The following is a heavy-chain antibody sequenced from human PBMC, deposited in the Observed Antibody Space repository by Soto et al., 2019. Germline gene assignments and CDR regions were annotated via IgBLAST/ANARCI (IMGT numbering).Heavy chain of an antibody. CDR3: VRDDFGLGLDY. D-gene: IGHD1-1*01. CDR2: IYPGDSDT. V-gene: IGHV5-51*01. CDR1: GYSFTSYW. Sequence: PGESLKISCKGSGYSFTSYWIGWVRQMPGKGLEWMGIIYPGDSDTGYSPSFQGQVTISADKSISTLYLQMNSLRTEDTGVYYCVRDDFGLGLDYWGLGTLVTVSS. J-gene: IGHJ4*02.